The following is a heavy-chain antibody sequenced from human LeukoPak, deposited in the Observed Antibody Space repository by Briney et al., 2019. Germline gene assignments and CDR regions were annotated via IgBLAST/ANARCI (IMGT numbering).Heavy chain of an antibody. CDR2: VRSDGSNK. V-gene: IGHV3-30*02. D-gene: IGHD2-2*03. CDR1: GFTFSSYG. Sequence: GGSLRLSCAASGFTFSSYGMHWVRQAPGKGREWVPFVRSDGSNKYYADSVKGRYTISRDNSKNTLYLQMNSLRAEDTAVYYCAKDHGYCSSTSCSPFNWFDPWGQGTLVTVSS. J-gene: IGHJ5*02. CDR3: AKDHGYCSSTSCSPFNWFDP.